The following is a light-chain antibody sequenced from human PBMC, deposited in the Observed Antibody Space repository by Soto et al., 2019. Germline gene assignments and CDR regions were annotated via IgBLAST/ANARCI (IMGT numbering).Light chain of an antibody. J-gene: IGLJ2*01. CDR3: SSYTSSSTRVV. Sequence: QSVLTQPASVSGSPGQSITISCTGTNSDVGGYNYVSWYQQHPGKAPKLMIYEVSNRPSGISYRFSGSQSGNTASLTISGLQAEDEADYYCSSYTSSSTRVVFGGGTKLTVL. CDR1: NSDVGGYNY. CDR2: EVS. V-gene: IGLV2-14*01.